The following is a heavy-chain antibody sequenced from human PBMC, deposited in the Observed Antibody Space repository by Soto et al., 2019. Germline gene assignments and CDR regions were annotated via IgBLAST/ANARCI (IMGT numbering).Heavy chain of an antibody. D-gene: IGHD2-15*01. CDR1: GGSFSGYY. J-gene: IGHJ2*01. Sequence: PSETLSLTCAVYGGSFSGYYWSWIRQPPGKGLEWIGEINHSGSTNYNPSPKSRVTISVDTSKNQFSLKLSSVTAADTAVYYCARQGGRWLLKRRYFDLWGRGTLVTV. CDR3: ARQGGRWLLKRRYFDL. CDR2: INHSGST. V-gene: IGHV4-34*01.